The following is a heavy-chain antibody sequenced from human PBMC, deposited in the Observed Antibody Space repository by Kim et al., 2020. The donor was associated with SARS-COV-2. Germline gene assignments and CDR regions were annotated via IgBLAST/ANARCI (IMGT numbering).Heavy chain of an antibody. J-gene: IGHJ6*01. V-gene: IGHV4-34*01. D-gene: IGHD2-15*01. Sequence: NPARKSRVTISVETSKNQFALKLSSVTAADTGVYYCARGDRGWRFDGMDVWGQGTTVTVSS. CDR3: ARGDRGWRFDGMDV.